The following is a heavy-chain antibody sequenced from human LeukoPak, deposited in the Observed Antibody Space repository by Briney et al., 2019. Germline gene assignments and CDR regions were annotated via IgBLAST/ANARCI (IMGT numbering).Heavy chain of an antibody. Sequence: PSETLSLTCTVSGGSISSYYWSWIRQPPGKGLEWIAYIFYSGSANYNPSLKSRVTMSVDTSKNQFSLKLSPVTAADTAVYYCARGGSSGYDPFDYWGQGTLVTVSS. V-gene: IGHV4-59*01. D-gene: IGHD5-12*01. CDR1: GGSISSYY. CDR3: ARGGSSGYDPFDY. J-gene: IGHJ4*02. CDR2: IFYSGSA.